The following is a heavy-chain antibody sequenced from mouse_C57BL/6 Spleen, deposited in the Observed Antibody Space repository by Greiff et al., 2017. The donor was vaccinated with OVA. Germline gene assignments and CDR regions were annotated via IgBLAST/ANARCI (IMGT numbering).Heavy chain of an antibody. V-gene: IGHV1-19*01. CDR3: ATYYYGSRAGYYFDY. Sequence: EVQLQQSGPVLVKPGASVKMSCKASGYTFTDYYMNWVKQSHGKSLEWIGVINPYNGGTSYNQKFKGKATLTVDKSSSTAYMELNSLTSEDSAVYYCATYYYGSRAGYYFDYWGQGTTLTVSS. D-gene: IGHD1-1*01. CDR1: GYTFTDYY. J-gene: IGHJ2*01. CDR2: INPYNGGT.